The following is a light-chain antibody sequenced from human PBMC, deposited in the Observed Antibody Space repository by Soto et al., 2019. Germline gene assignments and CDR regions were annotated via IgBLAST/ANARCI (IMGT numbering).Light chain of an antibody. CDR3: QQYGSSST. CDR2: GAS. J-gene: IGKJ5*01. V-gene: IGKV3-15*01. Sequence: EIVMTQSPATLSVSPGERATLSCRASQSISSNLAWYQQKPGQAPRLLIYGASTRATAIPARFSGSGSGTEFTLTIRSLQSEDFAVYYCQQYGSSSTFGQGTRLENK. CDR1: QSISSN.